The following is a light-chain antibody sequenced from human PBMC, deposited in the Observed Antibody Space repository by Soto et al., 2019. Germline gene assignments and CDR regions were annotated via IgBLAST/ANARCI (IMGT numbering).Light chain of an antibody. Sequence: EIVMTQSPATLSVSPGERATLSCRASQSVSSNLAWYQQKPGQAPRLLIYGASTRATDISARFSGGGSGTEFALTVSSLQSEDFAVYSCQQYDKWPWTFGQGTKVEIK. V-gene: IGKV3-15*01. CDR1: QSVSSN. CDR2: GAS. J-gene: IGKJ1*01. CDR3: QQYDKWPWT.